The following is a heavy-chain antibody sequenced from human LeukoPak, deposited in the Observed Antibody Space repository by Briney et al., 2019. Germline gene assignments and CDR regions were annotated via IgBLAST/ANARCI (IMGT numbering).Heavy chain of an antibody. V-gene: IGHV2-5*02. D-gene: IGHD2-21*01. Sequence: SGPTLVKPRQTLTLTCTFSGFSLSTSGMGVGWFRQPPGKALEWLTIIYWDDDKRYSQSLSSRLAITKDTSKNQVVLTMTNVDPMDTATYYCAHTPSFTYWGQGTLVTVSS. CDR2: IYWDDDK. CDR1: GFSLSTSGMG. CDR3: AHTPSFTY. J-gene: IGHJ4*02.